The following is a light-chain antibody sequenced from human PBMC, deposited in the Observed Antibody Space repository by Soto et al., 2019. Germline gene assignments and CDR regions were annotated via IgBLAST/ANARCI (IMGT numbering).Light chain of an antibody. CDR1: SSDVGGYNY. V-gene: IGLV2-14*01. CDR3: SSYTSSSTV. J-gene: IGLJ1*01. CDR2: DVS. Sequence: QSVLTQPASVSGSPGQSITISCTGTSSDVGGYNYVSWYQQHPGKAPKLMIYDVSNRPSGVSNRFSGSKSGNTASLTISGLQAVDEADYYCSSYTSSSTVFGTGTNVTVL.